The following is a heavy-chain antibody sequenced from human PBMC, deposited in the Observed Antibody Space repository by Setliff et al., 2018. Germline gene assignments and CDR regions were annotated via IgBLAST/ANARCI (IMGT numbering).Heavy chain of an antibody. CDR1: GFAFSSFA. CDR2: IGGGGKST. V-gene: IGHV3-23*01. CDR3: AKDPSYSGSYDYLDY. Sequence: GGSLRLSCGASGFAFSSFAMSWVRQAPGKGLEWVSAIGGGGKSTYYADSVKGRFTISRDNSKNTLHLQMNSLRAEDTAVYYCAKDPSYSGSYDYLDYWGQGTLVTVSS. J-gene: IGHJ4*02. D-gene: IGHD1-26*01.